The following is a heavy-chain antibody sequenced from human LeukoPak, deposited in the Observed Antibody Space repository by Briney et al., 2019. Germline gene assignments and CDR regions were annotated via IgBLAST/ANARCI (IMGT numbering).Heavy chain of an antibody. J-gene: IGHJ3*02. CDR1: GGSINSYY. V-gene: IGHV4-59*08. CDR2: IYYSGST. D-gene: IGHD2-15*01. Sequence: PSETLSLTCTVSGGSINSYYWSWIWQPPGKGLEWIGYIYYSGSTNYNPSLKNQVTISVHTSNNKFSLKLTSLTAADTAVYYCVRHLSAGRPAFDIWGQGTMVTVSS. CDR3: VRHLSAGRPAFDI.